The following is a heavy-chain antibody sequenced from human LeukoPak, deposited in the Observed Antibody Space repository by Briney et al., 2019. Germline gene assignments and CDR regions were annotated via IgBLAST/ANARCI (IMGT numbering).Heavy chain of an antibody. V-gene: IGHV3-30-3*01. Sequence: GGSLRLSCAASGFTFSSYAMHWVRQAPGKGLEWVAVISYDGSKTYYADSVKGRFTISRDNSKYTLYMQMNSLRAEDTAVYHCARDRGDYWGRGTLVTVSS. D-gene: IGHD3-10*01. CDR3: ARDRGDY. J-gene: IGHJ4*02. CDR2: ISYDGSKT. CDR1: GFTFSSYA.